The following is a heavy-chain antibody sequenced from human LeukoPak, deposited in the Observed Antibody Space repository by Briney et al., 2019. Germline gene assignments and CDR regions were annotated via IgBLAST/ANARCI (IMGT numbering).Heavy chain of an antibody. CDR1: GFTFSSYW. CDR3: ARDSGSSWYWNGPYYYYGMDV. Sequence: PGGSLRLSCAASGFTFSSYWMHWVRQAPGKGLVWVSRINSDGSSTSYADSVKGRFTISRDNAKNSLYLQMNSLRAEDTAVYYCARDSGSSWYWNGPYYYYGMDVWGQGTTVTVSS. D-gene: IGHD6-13*01. V-gene: IGHV3-74*01. CDR2: INSDGSST. J-gene: IGHJ6*02.